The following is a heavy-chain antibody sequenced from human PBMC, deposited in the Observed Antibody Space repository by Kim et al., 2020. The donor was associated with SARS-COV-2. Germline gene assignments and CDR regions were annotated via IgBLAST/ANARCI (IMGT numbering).Heavy chain of an antibody. CDR1: GFIFSNYG. J-gene: IGHJ4*02. CDR3: AKAPADGDYYY. V-gene: IGHV3-33*06. CDR2: IWYDGSNK. D-gene: IGHD4-17*01. Sequence: GGSLRLSCAASGFIFSNYGMHWVRQAPGKGLEWVAAIWYDGSNKYYADSVKGRFTISRDNSKNTLYLQMNSLRAEDTAVYYCAKAPADGDYYYWGQGTLVTVSS.